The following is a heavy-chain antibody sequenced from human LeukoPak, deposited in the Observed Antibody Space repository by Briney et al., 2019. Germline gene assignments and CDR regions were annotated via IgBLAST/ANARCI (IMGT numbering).Heavy chain of an antibody. CDR1: GITLSNYG. D-gene: IGHD3-10*01. CDR2: LGGSGGGT. J-gene: IGHJ4*02. CDR3: AKRGVVIRVFLVGFHKEAYYFDS. V-gene: IGHV3-23*01. Sequence: GGSLRLSCAVSGITLSNYGMSWVRQAPGKGLEWVAGLGGSGGGTNYADSVQGRFTISRDNPKNTLYLQMNSLRAEDTAVYFCAKRGVVIRVFLVGFHKEAYYFDSWGQGALVTVSS.